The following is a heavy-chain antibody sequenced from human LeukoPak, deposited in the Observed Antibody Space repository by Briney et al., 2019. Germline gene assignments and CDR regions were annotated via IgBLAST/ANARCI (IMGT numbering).Heavy chain of an antibody. Sequence: PGGSLRLSCAASGFTFDDYAMHWVRQAPGKGLEWVSRISGDGGSTYYADSVKGRFTISRDNSKDSLYLQMNSLRTEDTALYYCAKDGGRVFNVDTAMVDLSFDYWGQGTLVTVSS. V-gene: IGHV3-43*02. CDR1: GFTFDDYA. CDR2: ISGDGGST. D-gene: IGHD5-18*01. J-gene: IGHJ4*02. CDR3: AKDGGRVFNVDTAMVDLSFDY.